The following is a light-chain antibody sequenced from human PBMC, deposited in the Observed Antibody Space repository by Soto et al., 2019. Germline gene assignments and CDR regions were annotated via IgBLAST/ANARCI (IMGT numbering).Light chain of an antibody. CDR1: SRDVGGYNY. Sequence: QSALTQPASVSGSPGQSITISCTGTSRDVGGYNYVSWYQQHPGKDPKLLIYEVSNRPSGVSNRFSGSKSGNTASLTISGLQAEDEADYYCSSYTSSSALYVFGTGTKVTVL. V-gene: IGLV2-14*01. CDR2: EVS. CDR3: SSYTSSSALYV. J-gene: IGLJ1*01.